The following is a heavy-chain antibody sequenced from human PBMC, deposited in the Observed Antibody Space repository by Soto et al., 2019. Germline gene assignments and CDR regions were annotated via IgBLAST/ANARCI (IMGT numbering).Heavy chain of an antibody. J-gene: IGHJ6*02. CDR3: AKGMGEWLLNYYYYGMDV. D-gene: IGHD3-3*01. V-gene: IGHV3-30*18. CDR1: GFTFSSYG. CDR2: ISYDGSNK. Sequence: QVQLVESGGGVVQPGRSLRLSCAASGFTFSSYGMHWVRQAPGKGLEWVAVISYDGSNKYYADSVKGRFTISRDNSKNTLYLQMNSLRAEDTAVYYCAKGMGEWLLNYYYYGMDVWGQGTTVTVSS.